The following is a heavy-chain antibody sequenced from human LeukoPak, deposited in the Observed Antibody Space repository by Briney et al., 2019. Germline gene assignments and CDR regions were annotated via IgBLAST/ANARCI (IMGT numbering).Heavy chain of an antibody. CDR1: GFTFSSYG. V-gene: IGHV3-23*01. D-gene: IGHD2-21*02. J-gene: IGHJ6*03. CDR3: AKPGRLLSYYYYYYMDV. CDR2: ISGSGGST. Sequence: PGGTLRLSCAASGFTFSSYGMSWVRQAPGKGLEWVSAISGSGGSTYYADSVKGRFTISRDNSKNTLYLQMNSLRAEDTAVYYCAKPGRLLSYYYYYYMDVWGKGTTVTVSS.